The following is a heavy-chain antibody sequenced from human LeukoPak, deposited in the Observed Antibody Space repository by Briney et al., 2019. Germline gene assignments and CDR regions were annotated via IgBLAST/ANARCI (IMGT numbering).Heavy chain of an antibody. CDR1: GGSISSYY. J-gene: IGHJ4*02. CDR3: ARGPGNSGWYPLDY. Sequence: PSETLSLTCTVSGGSISSYYWSWIRQPAGKGLEWIGRIYTSGSTNYNPSLKSRVTMSVDTSKNQFSLKLSSVTAADTAVYYCARGPGNSGWYPLDYWGQGTLVTVSS. V-gene: IGHV4-4*07. D-gene: IGHD6-19*01. CDR2: IYTSGST.